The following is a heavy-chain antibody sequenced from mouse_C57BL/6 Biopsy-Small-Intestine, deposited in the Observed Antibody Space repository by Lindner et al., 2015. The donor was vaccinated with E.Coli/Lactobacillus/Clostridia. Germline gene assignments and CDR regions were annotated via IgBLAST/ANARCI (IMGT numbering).Heavy chain of an antibody. CDR1: GYTFSTFG. Sequence: SVKVSCKASGYTFSTFGISWLRQAPGHGLEWMGWISAFNGNTDYSQKLQDRVTMTTDTSTNTAYMELRSLTSDDTAVYYCARDRPSGSFYFDYWGQGTLVTVSS. V-gene: IGHV1-81*01. CDR2: ISAFNGNT. D-gene: IGHD1-3*01. CDR3: ARDRPSGSFYFDY. J-gene: IGHJ2*01.